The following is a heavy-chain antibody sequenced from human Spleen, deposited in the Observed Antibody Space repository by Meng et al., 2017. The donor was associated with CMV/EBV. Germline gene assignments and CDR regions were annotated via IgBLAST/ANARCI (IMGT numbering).Heavy chain of an antibody. CDR1: GFTFTSYS. J-gene: IGHJ6*02. CDR2: LSSSGSHS. V-gene: IGHV3-21*01. CDR3: ARSYKDCSSTSCYGTDYYYYGMDV. Sequence: GESLKISCAASGFTFTSYSMIWVRQAPGKGLEWVSSLSSSGSHSFYADSVKGRFTISRDNAKNSLFLQMNSLRAGDTAVYYCARSYKDCSSTSCYGTDYYYYGMDVWGQGTTVTVSS. D-gene: IGHD2-2*01.